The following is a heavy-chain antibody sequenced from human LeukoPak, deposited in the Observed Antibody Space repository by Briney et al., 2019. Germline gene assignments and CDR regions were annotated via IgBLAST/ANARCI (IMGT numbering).Heavy chain of an antibody. CDR2: IYYSGST. V-gene: IGHV4-39*01. D-gene: IGHD6-13*01. Sequence: SETLSLTCTVSGGSISSSSYYWGWIRQPPGKGLEWIGGIYYSGSTYYNPSLKSRVTISVDTSKNQFSLKLSSVTAADTAVYYCARQSIAAAGVPFDYWGQGTLVTVSS. CDR1: GGSISSSSYY. J-gene: IGHJ4*02. CDR3: ARQSIAAAGVPFDY.